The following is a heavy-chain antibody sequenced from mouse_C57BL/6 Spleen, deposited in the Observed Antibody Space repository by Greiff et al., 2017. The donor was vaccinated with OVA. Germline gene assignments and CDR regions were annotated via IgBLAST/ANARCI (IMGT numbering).Heavy chain of an antibody. D-gene: IGHD1-1*01. CDR3: ARDLITTVVATGFDY. CDR1: GYTFTSYW. J-gene: IGHJ2*01. V-gene: IGHV1-55*01. Sequence: VQLQQPGAELVKPGASVKMSCKASGYTFTSYWITWVKQRPGQGLEWIGDIYPGSGSTNYNEKFKSKATLTVDTSSSTAYMQLSSLTSEDSAVYYCARDLITTVVATGFDYWGQGTTLTVSS. CDR2: IYPGSGST.